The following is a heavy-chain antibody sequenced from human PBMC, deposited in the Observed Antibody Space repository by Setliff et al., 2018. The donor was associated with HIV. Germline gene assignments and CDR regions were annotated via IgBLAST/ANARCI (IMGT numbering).Heavy chain of an antibody. Sequence: PSETLSLTCSVSGGSLQGYYWSWIRQPAGKGLQWIGRIYYVGWSKYNPSLEDRVTMSVDTSNNQFPLSLTSVTAADTAVYYCARGVPLLPPRNWGQGALVTVSS. CDR2: IYYVGWS. CDR3: ARGVPLLPPRN. V-gene: IGHV4-4*07. D-gene: IGHD1-26*01. J-gene: IGHJ4*02. CDR1: GGSLQGYY.